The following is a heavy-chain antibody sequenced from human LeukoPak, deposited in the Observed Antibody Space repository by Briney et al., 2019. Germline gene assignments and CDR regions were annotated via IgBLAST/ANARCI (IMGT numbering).Heavy chain of an antibody. V-gene: IGHV1-2*02. J-gene: IGHJ4*02. CDR1: GYTFTGYY. D-gene: IGHD3-10*01. CDR2: INPNSGGT. CDR3: ARGGTDYYGSGSYYFY. Sequence: GASVKVSCKASGYTFTGYYMHWVRQAPGQGLEWMGWINPNSGGTNYAQKFQGRVTMTRDTSISTAYMELSRLRSDDTAVYYCARGGTDYYGSGSYYFYWGQGTLVTVSS.